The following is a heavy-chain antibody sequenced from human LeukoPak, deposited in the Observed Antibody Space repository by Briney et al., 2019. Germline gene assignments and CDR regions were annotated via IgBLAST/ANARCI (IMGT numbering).Heavy chain of an antibody. V-gene: IGHV3-53*01. J-gene: IGHJ4*02. D-gene: IGHD3-3*02. CDR3: ARGASRISWPGIDY. CDR1: GFTVSSNL. Sequence: PGGSLRLSCAASGFTVSSNLMTWVRQSPGRGLEWLSSSYSAGATYYADSVKGRFTISRDHSNNSVSLQMINLRVEDTAIYYCARGASRISWPGIDYWGQGTLVTVSS. CDR2: SYSAGAT.